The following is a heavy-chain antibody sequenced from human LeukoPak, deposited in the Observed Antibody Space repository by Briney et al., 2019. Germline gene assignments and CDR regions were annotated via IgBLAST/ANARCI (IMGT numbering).Heavy chain of an antibody. J-gene: IGHJ5*02. Sequence: SETLSLTCTVSGGSISRYSWSWIRQPPGKGLEWIGNIFYSGNTNYNPSLKSRVTISVDTSQNQFSLKLSSVTAADTAIYYCARHYNWFDPWGQGILVTVSS. CDR3: ARHYNWFDP. CDR1: GGSISRYS. V-gene: IGHV4-59*01. CDR2: IFYSGNT.